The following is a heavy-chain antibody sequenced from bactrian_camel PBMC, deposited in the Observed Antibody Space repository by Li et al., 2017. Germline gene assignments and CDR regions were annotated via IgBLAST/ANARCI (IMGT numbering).Heavy chain of an antibody. D-gene: IGHD7*01. CDR1: GISSYF. Sequence: DVQLVESGGGSVQAGGSLRLSCTASGISSYFMGWFRQAPGKEREGVATIHSAGHYTRYADSVKGRFTISRDNAKNTVYLQMSSLKPEDTAVYYCVRDGDGGWRFAYWGQGTQVTVS. CDR2: IHSAGHYT. CDR3: VRDGDGGWRFAY. J-gene: IGHJ4*01. V-gene: IGHV3S40*01.